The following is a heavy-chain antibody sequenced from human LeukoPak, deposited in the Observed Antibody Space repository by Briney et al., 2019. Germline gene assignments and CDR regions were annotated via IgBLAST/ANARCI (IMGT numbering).Heavy chain of an antibody. V-gene: IGHV3-30-3*01. Sequence: PGGSLRLSCAASGLNLNDYPIHWVRQAPGKGLEWVAVISYDGSNIYYADSVKGRFTISRDNSKNTVYLQINSLRAEDTAVYSCARGAPYDFWSGYYDALIYYYGMDVWGQGTTVTVSS. J-gene: IGHJ6*02. D-gene: IGHD3-3*01. CDR3: ARGAPYDFWSGYYDALIYYYGMDV. CDR2: ISYDGSNI. CDR1: GLNLNDYP.